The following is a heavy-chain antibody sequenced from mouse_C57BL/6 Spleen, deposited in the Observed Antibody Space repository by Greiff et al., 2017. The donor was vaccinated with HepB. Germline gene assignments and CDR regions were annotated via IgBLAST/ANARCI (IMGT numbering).Heavy chain of an antibody. D-gene: IGHD1-1*02. CDR1: GYTFTSYW. J-gene: IGHJ2*01. CDR3: ARREGSGDY. CDR2: IDPSDSYT. V-gene: IGHV1-69*01. Sequence: QVQLQQPGAELVMPGASVKLSCKASGYTFTSYWMHWVKQRPGQGLEWIGEIDPSDSYTNYNQKFKGKSTLTVDKSSSTAYMQLSSLTSEDSAVYYCARREGSGDYWGQGTTLTVSS.